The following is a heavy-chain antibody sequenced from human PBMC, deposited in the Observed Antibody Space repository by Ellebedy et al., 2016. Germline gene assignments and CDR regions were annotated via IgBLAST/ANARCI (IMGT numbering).Heavy chain of an antibody. D-gene: IGHD5-24*01. CDR3: AREPWVATNKTPGVFFDY. CDR1: GGTFSSYA. V-gene: IGHV1-69*04. CDR2: IIPILGIA. J-gene: IGHJ4*02. Sequence: ASVKVSCKASGGTFSSYAISWVRQAPGQGLEWMGRIIPILGIANYAQKFQGRVTITADKSTSTAYMELSSLRSEDTAVYYCAREPWVATNKTPGVFFDYWGQGTLVTVSS.